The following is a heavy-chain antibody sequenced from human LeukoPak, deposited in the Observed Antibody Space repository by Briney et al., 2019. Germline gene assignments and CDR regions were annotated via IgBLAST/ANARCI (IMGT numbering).Heavy chain of an antibody. CDR2: ISSSSSYI. CDR3: AKDKGVLIGYFDY. CDR1: GFTFSSYS. V-gene: IGHV3-21*01. J-gene: IGHJ4*02. Sequence: GGSLRLSCAASGFTFSSYSMNWVRQAPGKGLEWVSSISSSSSYIYYADSVKGRFTISRDNAKNSLYLQMNSLRAEDTAVYYCAKDKGVLIGYFDYWGQGTLVTVSS. D-gene: IGHD2-8*01.